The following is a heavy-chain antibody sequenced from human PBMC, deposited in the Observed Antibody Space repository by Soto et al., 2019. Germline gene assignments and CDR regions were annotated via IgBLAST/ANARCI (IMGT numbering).Heavy chain of an antibody. Sequence: PGGSLRLSCAASGFTFSSYAMSWVRQAPGKGLEWVSAISGSGGSTYYADSVKGRFTISRDNSKNTLYLQMNSLRAEDTAVYYCAKDWDYYDSSGYYTGHDAFDIWGQGTMVTVSS. D-gene: IGHD3-22*01. CDR2: ISGSGGST. CDR3: AKDWDYYDSSGYYTGHDAFDI. V-gene: IGHV3-23*01. J-gene: IGHJ3*02. CDR1: GFTFSSYA.